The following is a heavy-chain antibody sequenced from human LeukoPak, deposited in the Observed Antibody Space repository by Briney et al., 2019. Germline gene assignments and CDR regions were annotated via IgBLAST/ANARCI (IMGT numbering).Heavy chain of an antibody. CDR3: AKAGGLGDIVSTMLDY. D-gene: IGHD5/OR15-5a*01. CDR1: GFTFSSYG. V-gene: IGHV3-30*18. J-gene: IGHJ4*02. CDR2: ISYDGSNK. Sequence: GGSLRLSCAAPGFTFSSYGMHWVRQAPGKGLEWVAVISYDGSNKYYADSVKGRFTISRDNSKNTLYLQMNSLRAEDTAVYYCAKAGGLGDIVSTMLDYWGQGTLVTVSS.